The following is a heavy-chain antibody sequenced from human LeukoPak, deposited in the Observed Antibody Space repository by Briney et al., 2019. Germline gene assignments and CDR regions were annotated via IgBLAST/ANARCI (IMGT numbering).Heavy chain of an antibody. CDR1: GFSFNNYA. CDR2: IIGSSGST. Sequence: GGSLRLSCVASGFSFNNYAMNWVRQAPGKGLEWVSLIIGSSGSTFYADSVKGRFTISRDKSKNTLYLQMNSLRAEDTAVYYCAKGAYDYIEIAYFDYWGQGSLVTVSS. CDR3: AKGAYDYIEIAYFDY. D-gene: IGHD5-12*01. J-gene: IGHJ4*02. V-gene: IGHV3-23*01.